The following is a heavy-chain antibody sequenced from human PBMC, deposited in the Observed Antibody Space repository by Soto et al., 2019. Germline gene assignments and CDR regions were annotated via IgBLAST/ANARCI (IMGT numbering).Heavy chain of an antibody. Sequence: QPGGSMRLSCAASGFSVSSDYVGWVRQAPGKGLDWVAVIYSGGRTYYGGSMKGRFTIARDNSKNEVYLQMNSLRVDDTGVYYSARDGAVDYYYGMDVWGQGTSVTVSS. CDR1: GFSVSSDY. CDR3: ARDGAVDYYYGMDV. V-gene: IGHV3-53*01. CDR2: IYSGGRT. D-gene: IGHD2-21*01. J-gene: IGHJ6*02.